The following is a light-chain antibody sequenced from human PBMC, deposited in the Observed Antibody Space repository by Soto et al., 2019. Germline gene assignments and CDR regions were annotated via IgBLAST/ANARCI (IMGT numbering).Light chain of an antibody. J-gene: IGKJ2*01. CDR1: QTVSKTY. CDR2: AAS. V-gene: IGKV3-20*01. CDR3: QQFGRSPYT. Sequence: ESVLTQSPGTLSLSPGEGATLSCRGSQTVSKTYLAWYQQKPGQAPRLLIYAASRRATGVPDRFSGSGSGTDFTLSISRLEPGDFAVYYCQQFGRSPYTFGQGTKLEIK.